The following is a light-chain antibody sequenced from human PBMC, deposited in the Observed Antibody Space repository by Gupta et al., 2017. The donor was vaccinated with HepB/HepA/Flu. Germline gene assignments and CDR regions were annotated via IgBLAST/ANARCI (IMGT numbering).Light chain of an antibody. V-gene: IGKV2-28*01. J-gene: IGKJ1*01. CDR3: MQTLHTPWT. CDR1: QSLLHSNGYTY. CDR2: SVS. Sequence: VMTQSPLSLPVTPGESASISCRSSQSLLHSNGYTYLDWYLQKPGQSPQLLMYSVSNRASGVPDRFSGSGSGTDFTLKISRVVAEDVGVYYCMQTLHTPWTFGQGTKVEIE.